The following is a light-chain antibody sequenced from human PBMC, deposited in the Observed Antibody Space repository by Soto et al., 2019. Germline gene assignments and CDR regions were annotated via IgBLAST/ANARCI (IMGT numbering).Light chain of an antibody. CDR2: DVS. CDR3: QQRSSWPRT. V-gene: IGKV3-11*01. CDR1: QNYSTY. J-gene: IGKJ1*01. Sequence: SQSQATLSSSPCRTTTLSFRASQNYSTYLNWYQQKPGQAPRLLIYDVSNRATGIPARFSGSGSGTDFTLTISSLEPEDFAVYYCQQRSSWPRTFGQGTKVDIK.